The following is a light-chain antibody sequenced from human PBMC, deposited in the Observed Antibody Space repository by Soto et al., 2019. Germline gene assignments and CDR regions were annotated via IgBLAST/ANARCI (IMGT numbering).Light chain of an antibody. CDR1: QGIAPY. Sequence: DVQMTQSPSSLSASVGDRVTITCRASQGIAPYLAWFQQKPGKVPKRLIYAASTLQSGVPSRFSGSGSGKDFTLTISSLQPEDVATYYCQKYNSAPLTFGGGTKVEIK. CDR2: AAS. V-gene: IGKV1-27*01. J-gene: IGKJ4*01. CDR3: QKYNSAPLT.